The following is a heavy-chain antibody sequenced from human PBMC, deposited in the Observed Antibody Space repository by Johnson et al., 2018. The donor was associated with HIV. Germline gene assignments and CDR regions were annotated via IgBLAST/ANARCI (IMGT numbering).Heavy chain of an antibody. V-gene: IGHV3-30*02. CDR2: IRYDGSQK. CDR3: AKDLGIVGAVHRTFDI. CDR1: GFTFSSYG. Sequence: VQLVESGGGVVQPGGSLRLSCAASGFTFSSYGMHWVRQAPGKGLEWVAFIRYDGSQKYYTASVKGRFTISRDNSKNTLYLQMNSLRAEDTAVYYCAKDLGIVGAVHRTFDIWGQGTMVTVSS. D-gene: IGHD1-26*01. J-gene: IGHJ3*02.